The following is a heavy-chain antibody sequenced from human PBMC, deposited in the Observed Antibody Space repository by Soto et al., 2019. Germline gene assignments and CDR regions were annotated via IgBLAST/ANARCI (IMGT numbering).Heavy chain of an antibody. CDR2: IIPIFGTS. CDR3: ARDEIVGATLDNWDDL. D-gene: IGHD1-26*01. CDR1: GCTFSSYA. J-gene: IGHJ5*02. V-gene: IGHV1-69*06. Sequence: SVKVSCKDSGCTFSSYAISWVRQAPGQGLEWMGGIIPIFGTSNYAQKFQGRVTVTADKSTSTVYMELSSLRSEDTAVYYCARDEIVGATLDNWDDLWGQGSVGTV.